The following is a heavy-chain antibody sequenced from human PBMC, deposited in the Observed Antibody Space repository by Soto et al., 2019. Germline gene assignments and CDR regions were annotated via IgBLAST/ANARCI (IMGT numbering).Heavy chain of an antibody. CDR2: IYYSGST. CDR1: GGSISSGGYY. D-gene: IGHD3-10*01. J-gene: IGHJ6*02. CDR3: AREITMVRGVMDV. V-gene: IGHV4-31*03. Sequence: PSETLSLTCTVSGGSISSGGYYWSWIRQHLGKGLEWIGYIYYSGSTYYNPSLKSRVPISVDTSKNQFSLKLSSVTAADTAVYYCAREITMVRGVMDVWGQGTTVTVSS.